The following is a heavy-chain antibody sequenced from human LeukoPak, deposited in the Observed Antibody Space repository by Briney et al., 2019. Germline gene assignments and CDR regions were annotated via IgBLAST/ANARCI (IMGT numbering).Heavy chain of an antibody. J-gene: IGHJ4*02. CDR2: ISSSSSYI. D-gene: IGHD3-22*01. CDR1: GFTFSSYS. CDR3: ARELGYYYDSIGY. V-gene: IGHV3-21*01. Sequence: GGSLRLSCAASGFTFSSYSMNWVRQAPGKGLEWVSSISSSSSYIYYADSVKGRFTISRDNAKNSLYLQMNSLRAEDTAAYYCARELGYYYDSIGYWGQGTLVTVSS.